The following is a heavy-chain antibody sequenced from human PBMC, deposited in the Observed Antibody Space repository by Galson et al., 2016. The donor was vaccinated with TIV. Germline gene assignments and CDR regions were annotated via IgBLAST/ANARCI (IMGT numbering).Heavy chain of an antibody. CDR1: GFTFNIYA. Sequence: SLRLSCAGSGFTFNIYAMSWVRQTPERGLEWVSSHGGGPNLFYSDSVRGWFTISRDDVKNTVYLDMHSLRAEDTAIYYCVKDAISFNSAYDAFDIWGQGTVVTVSS. CDR2: HGGGPNL. D-gene: IGHD2-21*01. J-gene: IGHJ3*02. V-gene: IGHV3-23*01. CDR3: VKDAISFNSAYDAFDI.